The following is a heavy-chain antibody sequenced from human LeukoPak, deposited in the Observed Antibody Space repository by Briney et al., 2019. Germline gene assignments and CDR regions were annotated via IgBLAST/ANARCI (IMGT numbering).Heavy chain of an antibody. D-gene: IGHD3-3*01. CDR2: ISSSSSTI. CDR3: ARDQRLRFLEWLLN. Sequence: PGGSLRLSCAASGFTFSSYAMSWVRQAPGKGLEWVSYISSSSSTIYYADSVKGRFTISRDNAKNSLYLQMNSLRAEDTAVYYCARDQRLRFLEWLLNWGQGTPVTVSS. V-gene: IGHV3-48*01. J-gene: IGHJ4*02. CDR1: GFTFSSYA.